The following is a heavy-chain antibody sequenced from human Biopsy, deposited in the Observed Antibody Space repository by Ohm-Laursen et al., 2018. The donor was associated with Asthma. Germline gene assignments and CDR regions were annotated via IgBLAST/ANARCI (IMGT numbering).Heavy chain of an antibody. J-gene: IGHJ6*02. V-gene: IGHV1-18*01. CDR3: ARAVDYSHYYGIDV. CDR1: GYTFNSAG. CDR2: ISVYNGST. D-gene: IGHD3-10*01. Sequence: ASVKVSCKTSGYTFNSAGITWVRQAPGQGLEWMGWISVYNGSTKVAQKLQDRVTMITDTSTSTAYMELRSLRSDDTAVYFCARAVDYSHYYGIDVWGQGTTVTVSS.